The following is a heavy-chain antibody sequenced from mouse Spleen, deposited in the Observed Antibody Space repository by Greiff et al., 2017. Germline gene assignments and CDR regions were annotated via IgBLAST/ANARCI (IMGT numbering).Heavy chain of an antibody. CDR2: ISNLAYSI. CDR3: ARDQDGSSPYAMDY. V-gene: IGHV5-15*02. CDR1: GFTFSDYG. J-gene: IGHJ4*01. Sequence: EVQRVESGGGLVKPGGSLKLSCAASGFTFSDYGMAWVRQAPGKGPEWVAFISNLAYSIYYADTVTGRFTISRENAKNTLYLEMSSLRSEDTAMYYCARDQDGSSPYAMDYWGQGTSVTVSS. D-gene: IGHD1-1*01.